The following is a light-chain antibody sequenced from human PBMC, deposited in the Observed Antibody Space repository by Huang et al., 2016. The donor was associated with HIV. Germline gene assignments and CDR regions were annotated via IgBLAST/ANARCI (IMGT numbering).Light chain of an antibody. CDR2: WAS. Sequence: DIIMTQSPDSLALSLGGGAAINCTASQSVLKTSNNKNCLSWYQLKVGQPPKLLIYWASTRESGVPDRFSGSGSGTHVTLTIASLQAEDVAVYYCHQCYDIPQTFGQGTKVEVK. CDR1: QSVLKTSNNKNC. V-gene: IGKV4-1*01. CDR3: HQCYDIPQT. J-gene: IGKJ1*01.